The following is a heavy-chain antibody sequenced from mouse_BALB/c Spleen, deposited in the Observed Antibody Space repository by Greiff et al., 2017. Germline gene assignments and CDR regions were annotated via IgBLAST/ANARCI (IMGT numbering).Heavy chain of an antibody. V-gene: IGHV14-3*02. CDR3: VKGDYSFDY. J-gene: IGHJ2*01. CDR2: IDPANGNT. CDR1: GFNIKDTY. D-gene: IGHD3-3*01. Sequence: VHVKQSGAELVKPGASVKLSCTASGFNIKDTYMHWVKQRPEQGLEWIGRIDPANGNTKYDPKFQGKATITADTSSNTAYLQLSSLTSEDTAVYYCVKGDYSFDYWGQGTTLTVSS.